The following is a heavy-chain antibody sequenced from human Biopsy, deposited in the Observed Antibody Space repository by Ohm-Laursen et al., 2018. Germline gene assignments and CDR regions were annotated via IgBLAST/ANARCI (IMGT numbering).Heavy chain of an antibody. CDR2: ISFDGSDQ. D-gene: IGHD3-10*01. CDR3: VKDRGAAGTDYYYGMDV. V-gene: IGHV3-30*04. CDR1: GFNLSAFA. J-gene: IGHJ6*02. Sequence: SLRLSCAASGFNLSAFALHWVRQAPGKGLEWVAVISFDGSDQKYADSVKGRFTISRDNSKNTLYLQMNSLRAEDTAVFYCVKDRGAAGTDYYYGMDVWGQGATVSVSS.